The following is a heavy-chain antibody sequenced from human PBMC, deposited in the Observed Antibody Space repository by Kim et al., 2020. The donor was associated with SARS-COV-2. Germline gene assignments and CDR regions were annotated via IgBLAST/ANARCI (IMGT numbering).Heavy chain of an antibody. CDR2: ISYDGSNK. D-gene: IGHD2-2*01. CDR1: GFTFSSYD. CDR3: AKGDCSSTSCYFWAYYYGMDV. Sequence: GGSLRLSCAASGFTFSSYDMHWVRQAPGKGLEWVAVISYDGSNKYYADSVKGRFTISRDNSKNTLYLQMNSLRAEDTAVYYCAKGDCSSTSCYFWAYYYGMDVWGQGTTVTVSS. V-gene: IGHV3-30*18. J-gene: IGHJ6*02.